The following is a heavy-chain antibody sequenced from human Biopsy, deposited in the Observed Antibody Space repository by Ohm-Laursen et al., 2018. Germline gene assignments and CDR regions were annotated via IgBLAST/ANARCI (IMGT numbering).Heavy chain of an antibody. CDR1: GGSFSGYY. CDR2: MNHGGST. Sequence: SETLSLTCAVYGGSFSGYYWSWIRQPPGKGLEWIGEMNHGGSTNYNSSLKSRVTISVDTSKNQFSLKLNSGTAADTAVYYCARGSNWNDWSFDYWGQGTVVTVPS. V-gene: IGHV4-34*01. D-gene: IGHD1-20*01. J-gene: IGHJ4*02. CDR3: ARGSNWNDWSFDY.